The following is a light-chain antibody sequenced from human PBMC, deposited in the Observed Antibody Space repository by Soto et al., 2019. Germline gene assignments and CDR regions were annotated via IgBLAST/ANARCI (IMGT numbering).Light chain of an antibody. CDR2: GAS. V-gene: IGKV3-20*01. J-gene: IGKJ2*01. Sequence: ELVVTQSPGTLSLSPGDRATLSCRASQSVSSSDLAWYQQKPGQAPRLLIYGASTRATGIPDRFSGSGSRTDFTLTSSRLEPEDFAVYYCQQYGGSPLYTFGQGTKLEIK. CDR1: QSVSSSD. CDR3: QQYGGSPLYT.